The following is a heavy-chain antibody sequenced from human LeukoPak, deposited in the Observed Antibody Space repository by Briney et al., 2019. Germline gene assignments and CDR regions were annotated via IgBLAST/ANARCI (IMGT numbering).Heavy chain of an antibody. D-gene: IGHD6-13*01. Sequence: SETLSLTCAVYGGSFSGYYWSWIRQPPGKGLEWIGEINHSGSTNYNPSLKSRVTISVDTSKNQFSLKLSSVTAADTAVYYCARVPTVGYSSFEGFDYWGQGTLVTVSS. CDR2: INHSGST. CDR1: GGSFSGYY. CDR3: ARVPTVGYSSFEGFDY. V-gene: IGHV4-34*01. J-gene: IGHJ4*02.